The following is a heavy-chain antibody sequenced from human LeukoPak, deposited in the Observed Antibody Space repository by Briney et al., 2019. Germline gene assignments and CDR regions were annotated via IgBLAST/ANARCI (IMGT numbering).Heavy chain of an antibody. V-gene: IGHV4-34*01. D-gene: IGHD3-16*01. Sequence: SETLSLTCAIYGGSFSGHYWSWIRQAPGKGLEWIGEINHSGSTNYNPSLKSRVAISVDTSKNQFSLKLTSVTAADTAVYYCARVKDPGGYYYYYMDVWGKGTTVTVSS. CDR2: INHSGST. CDR3: ARVKDPGGYYYYYMDV. J-gene: IGHJ6*03. CDR1: GGSFSGHY.